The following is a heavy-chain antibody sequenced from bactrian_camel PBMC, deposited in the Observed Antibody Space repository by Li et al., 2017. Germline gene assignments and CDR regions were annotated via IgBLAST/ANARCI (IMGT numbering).Heavy chain of an antibody. V-gene: IGHV3S40*01. J-gene: IGHJ2*01. CDR3: VRDGGNWYFEV. CDR2: INSRGDTT. CDR1: GFIFGSAV. Sequence: VQLVESGGGLVEPGGSLRLSCEASGFIFGSAVMNWVRQTPGKGLEWVGPINSRGDTTYYSDSVKGRFTIARDNTKDTVYMQMNSLKPEDTAVYYCVRDGGNWYFEVWGQGTQVTVS. D-gene: IGHD6*01.